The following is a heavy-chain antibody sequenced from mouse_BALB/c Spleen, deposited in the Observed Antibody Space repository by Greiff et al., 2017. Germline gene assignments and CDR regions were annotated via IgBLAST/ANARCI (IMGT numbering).Heavy chain of an antibody. CDR3: ARHEGSPFAY. J-gene: IGHJ3*01. CDR2: ISDGGSYT. V-gene: IGHV5-4*02. Sequence: EVKLMESGGGLVKPGGSLKLSCAASGFTFSDYYMYWVRQTPEKRLEWVATISDGGSYTYYPDSVKGRFTISRDNAKNTLYLQMSSLRSEDTAMYYCARHEGSPFAYWGQGTLVTVSA. CDR1: GFTFSDYY.